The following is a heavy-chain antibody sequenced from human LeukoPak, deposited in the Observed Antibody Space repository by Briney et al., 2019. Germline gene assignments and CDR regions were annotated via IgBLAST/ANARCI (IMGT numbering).Heavy chain of an antibody. D-gene: IGHD3-10*01. CDR1: GGSISSGGYY. V-gene: IGHV4-61*02. CDR2: IYTSGST. Sequence: PSETLSLTCTVSGGSISSGGYYWSWIRQPAGKGLEWIGRIYTSGSTNYNPSLKSRVTISVDTSKNQFSLKLSSVTAADTAVYYCARVIKELLWFGESSEYYFDYWGQGTLVTVSS. CDR3: ARVIKELLWFGESSEYYFDY. J-gene: IGHJ4*02.